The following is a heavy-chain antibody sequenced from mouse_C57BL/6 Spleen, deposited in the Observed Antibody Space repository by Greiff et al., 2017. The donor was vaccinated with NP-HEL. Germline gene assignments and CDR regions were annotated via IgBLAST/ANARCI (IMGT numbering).Heavy chain of an antibody. D-gene: IGHD1-1*01. Sequence: EVQLQQSGAELVRPGASVKLSCTASGFNIKDYYMHWVKQRPEQGLEWIGRIDPEDGDTEYAPKFQGKATMTADTSSNTAYLQLSSLTSEDTAVYYCTTLYYYGSSQAWFAYWGQGTLVTVSA. V-gene: IGHV14-1*01. CDR2: IDPEDGDT. CDR1: GFNIKDYY. J-gene: IGHJ3*01. CDR3: TTLYYYGSSQAWFAY.